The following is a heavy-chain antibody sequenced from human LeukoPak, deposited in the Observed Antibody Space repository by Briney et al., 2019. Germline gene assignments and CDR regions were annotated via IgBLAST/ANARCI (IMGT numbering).Heavy chain of an antibody. V-gene: IGHV3-7*01. CDR2: IKQDGGEK. Sequence: PGGSLRLSCAVSGFTLSSYWVNWVRQAPGKGLEWGASIKQDGGEKSYVDSVKGRFTISRDNAKNSLYLQMSSLRAEDTAVYYCARDGTAAGLYFDLWGQGTLVTVSS. D-gene: IGHD6-13*01. CDR3: ARDGTAAGLYFDL. CDR1: GFTLSSYW. J-gene: IGHJ4*01.